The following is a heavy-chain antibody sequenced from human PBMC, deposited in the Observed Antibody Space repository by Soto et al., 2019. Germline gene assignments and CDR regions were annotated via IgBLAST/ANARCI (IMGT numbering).Heavy chain of an antibody. D-gene: IGHD4-17*01. CDR1: GFTFSTYA. J-gene: IGHJ3*02. V-gene: IGHV3-23*01. Sequence: EGQLSESGGGLVQPGGSLRLSCAASGFTFSTYAMNWVRQAPGKGLEWVSAISASGAYTHYADSVKGRFTISRDNSVSALYLQMNSLRIEDTAVYYCAHPRGYGVFDAYDIWGQGTMVTVSS. CDR3: AHPRGYGVFDAYDI. CDR2: ISASGAYT.